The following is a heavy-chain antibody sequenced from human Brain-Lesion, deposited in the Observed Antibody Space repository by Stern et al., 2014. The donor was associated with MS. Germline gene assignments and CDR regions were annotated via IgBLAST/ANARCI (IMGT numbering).Heavy chain of an antibody. CDR3: ARRGDSSSSGFDY. D-gene: IGHD6-6*01. V-gene: IGHV5-51*01. J-gene: IGHJ4*02. CDR2: IWPGDSDT. Sequence: MQLVQSGAEVKKPGESLKISCKGSGYRFTSNWIGWVRQMPGKGLEGMGIIWPGDSDTRYSPSFQGQVTISADKSISTAYLQWSSLQASDTAMYYCARRGDSSSSGFDYWGQGTLVIVSS. CDR1: GYRFTSNW.